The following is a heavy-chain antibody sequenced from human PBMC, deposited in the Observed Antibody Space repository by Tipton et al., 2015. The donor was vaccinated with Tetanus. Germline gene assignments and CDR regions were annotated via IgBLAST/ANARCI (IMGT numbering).Heavy chain of an antibody. CDR3: ARGGVGIAVAGTATNWCDP. V-gene: IGHV4-34*01. CDR2: INHSGST. Sequence: TLSLTCAVYGGSFSGYYWSWIRQPPGKGLEWIGEINHSGSTNYNPSLKSRVTISVDTSKNQFSLKLSSVTAADTAVYYCARGGVGIAVAGTATNWCDPWGQGTLVTVSS. D-gene: IGHD6-19*01. J-gene: IGHJ5*02. CDR1: GGSFSGYY.